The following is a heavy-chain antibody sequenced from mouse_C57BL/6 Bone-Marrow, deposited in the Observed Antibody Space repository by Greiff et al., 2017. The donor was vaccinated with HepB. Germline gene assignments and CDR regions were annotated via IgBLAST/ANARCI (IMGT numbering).Heavy chain of an antibody. V-gene: IGHV1-81*01. CDR2: IYPRSGNT. CDR3: ARRRVLRLQAWFAY. J-gene: IGHJ3*01. D-gene: IGHD1-2*01. CDR1: GYTFTSYG. Sequence: QVQLQQSGAELARPGASVKLSCKASGYTFTSYGISWVKQRTGQGLEWIGEIYPRSGNTYYNEKFKGKATLTADKSSSTAYMELRSLPSEDSAVYFCARRRVLRLQAWFAYWGQGTLVTVSA.